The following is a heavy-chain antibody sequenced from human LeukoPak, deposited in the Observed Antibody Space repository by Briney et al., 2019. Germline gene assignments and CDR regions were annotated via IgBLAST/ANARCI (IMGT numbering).Heavy chain of an antibody. V-gene: IGHV3-23*01. CDR2: ISGSGGST. D-gene: IGHD3-22*01. Sequence: PGGSLRLSCAASGFTFSNYAMSWVRQAPGKGLEWVSAISGSGGSTYYADSVKGRFTISRDNAKNSLYLQMNSLRAEDTAVYYCARDPGGKDSSGFLRYWGQGTLVTVSS. CDR3: ARDPGGKDSSGFLRY. CDR1: GFTFSNYA. J-gene: IGHJ4*02.